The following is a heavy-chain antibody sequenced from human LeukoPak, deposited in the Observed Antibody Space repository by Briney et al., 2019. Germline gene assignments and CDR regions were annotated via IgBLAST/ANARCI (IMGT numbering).Heavy chain of an antibody. V-gene: IGHV1-18*01. D-gene: IGHD6-19*01. CDR2: ISAYNGNT. CDR3: ARDWDSDWYDY. Sequence: ASVKVSCKASGYTFTNYVITWVRQAPGQGLEWMGWISAYNGNTNYAQKLQGRVTMTTDTSTSTAYMELRSLRSDDTAVYYCARDWDSDWYDYWGQGTLVTVSS. CDR1: GYTFTNYV. J-gene: IGHJ4*02.